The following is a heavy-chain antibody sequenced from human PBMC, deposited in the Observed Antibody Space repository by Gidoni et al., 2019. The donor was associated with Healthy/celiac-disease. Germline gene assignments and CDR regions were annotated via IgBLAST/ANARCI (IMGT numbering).Heavy chain of an antibody. V-gene: IGHV3-49*05. CDR2: IRSKAYGGTT. D-gene: IGHD3-9*01. Sequence: VQLVESGGGLVKPGRSVRPSCTASGFPFGAYEMSWFRQAPGKGLEWVGFIRSKAYGGTTESAASVNGSFTISSDDSKSIAYLHMNSLKTEDTAVSYCTRGASQNYDILPGYYWGQGTLVTVSS. CDR1: GFPFGAYE. CDR3: TRGASQNYDILPGYY. J-gene: IGHJ4*02.